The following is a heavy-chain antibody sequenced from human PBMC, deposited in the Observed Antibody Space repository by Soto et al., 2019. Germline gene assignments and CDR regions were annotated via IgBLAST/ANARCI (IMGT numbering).Heavy chain of an antibody. V-gene: IGHV3-30*18. CDR3: AKVLWLRTYYYYGMDV. CDR2: ISYDGSNK. J-gene: IGHJ6*02. D-gene: IGHD5-12*01. Sequence: VGSLRLSCAASRFTFSSYGMHWVRQAPGKGLEWVAVISYDGSNKYYADSVKGRFTISRDNSKNTLYLQMNSLRAEDTAVYYCAKVLWLRTYYYYGMDVWGQGTTVTVSS. CDR1: RFTFSSYG.